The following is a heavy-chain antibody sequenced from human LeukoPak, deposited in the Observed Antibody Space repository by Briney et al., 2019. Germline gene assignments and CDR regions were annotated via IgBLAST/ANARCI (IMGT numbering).Heavy chain of an antibody. CDR3: ARGKGRWLQGGLFDY. CDR1: GGTFRSYA. V-gene: IGHV1-69*13. Sequence: ASVKVSCKASGGTFRSYAISWVRQAPGQGLEWMGGIIPIFGTANYAQKFQGRVTITADESTSTAYMELSSLRSEDTAVYYCARGKGRWLQGGLFDYWGQGTLVTVSS. D-gene: IGHD5-24*01. CDR2: IIPIFGTA. J-gene: IGHJ4*02.